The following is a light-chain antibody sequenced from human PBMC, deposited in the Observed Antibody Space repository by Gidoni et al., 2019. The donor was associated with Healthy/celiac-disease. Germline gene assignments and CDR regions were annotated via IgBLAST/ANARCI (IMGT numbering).Light chain of an antibody. CDR2: GAS. J-gene: IGKJ1*01. CDR3: QQYGSSPGT. V-gene: IGKV3-20*01. CDR1: QSVNSNY. Sequence: EIVLTQSPGTLSLSPGERATLSCRASQSVNSNYLAWYQQKPGQAPRLLIYGASNRATGNPDRFSGSGSGTDFTLTISRLEPEDFAVYYCQQYGSSPGTFGQGTKVEIK.